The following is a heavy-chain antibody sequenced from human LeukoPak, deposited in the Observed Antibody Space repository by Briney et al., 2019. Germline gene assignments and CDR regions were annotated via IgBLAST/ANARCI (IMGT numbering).Heavy chain of an antibody. CDR1: GGSINNYY. CDR3: ARGRYCSADICSGGDAFDI. D-gene: IGHD2-15*01. CDR2: IYTRGST. Sequence: SSETLSLICTVSGGSINNYYWSWIRQPAGKGLEWIGRIYTRGSTNYNPSLKSRVTMSVDTSKNQFSLKLSSVTAADTAVYYCARGRYCSADICSGGDAFDIWGQGTMVSVSS. V-gene: IGHV4-4*07. J-gene: IGHJ3*02.